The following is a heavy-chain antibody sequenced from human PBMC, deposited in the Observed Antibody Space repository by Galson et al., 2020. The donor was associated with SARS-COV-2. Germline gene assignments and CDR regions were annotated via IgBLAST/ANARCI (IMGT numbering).Heavy chain of an antibody. CDR3: AISDKGYYYDSSGSTVDV. CDR1: GFTFSSYS. Sequence: GGSLRLSCAASGFTFSSYSMNWVRQAPGKGLEWVSSISSSSSYIYYADSVKGRFTISRDNAKNSLYLQMNSLRAEDTAVYYCAISDKGYYYDSSGSTVDVWGKGTTVTVSS. CDR2: ISSSSSYI. V-gene: IGHV3-21*01. D-gene: IGHD3-22*01. J-gene: IGHJ6*04.